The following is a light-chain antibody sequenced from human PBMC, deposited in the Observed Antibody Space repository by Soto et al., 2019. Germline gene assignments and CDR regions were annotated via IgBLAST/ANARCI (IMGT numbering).Light chain of an antibody. CDR2: DAS. Sequence: EVVLTQSPATLSLSPGERATLSCRASQSVFNYLAWYQQKPGQAPRLLIDDASNRATGIPARFSGSGSGTDFTLTISSLEPEDFAVYYCQQYGSSPPHTFGQGTKVEIK. V-gene: IGKV3-11*01. J-gene: IGKJ2*01. CDR1: QSVFNY. CDR3: QQYGSSPPHT.